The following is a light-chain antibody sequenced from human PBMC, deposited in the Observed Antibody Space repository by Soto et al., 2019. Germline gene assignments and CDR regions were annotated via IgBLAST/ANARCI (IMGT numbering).Light chain of an antibody. Sequence: QSVLTQSSSASASLGSSVRLTCTLGSGHSSSTIAWHQQQPGKAPRYLMKSEGSGVYNKGSGVPARFSGSSSGADRHLTISYLPSEDEADYYCETWNSYTRVFGGGTKLTVL. J-gene: IGLJ2*01. V-gene: IGLV4-60*03. CDR2: SEGSGVY. CDR1: SGHSSST. CDR3: ETWNSYTRV.